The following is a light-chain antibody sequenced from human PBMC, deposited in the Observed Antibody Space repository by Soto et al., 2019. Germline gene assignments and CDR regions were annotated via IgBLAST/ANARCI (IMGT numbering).Light chain of an antibody. CDR3: QQRSNWPRT. J-gene: IGKJ5*01. CDR1: QSVPNSR. Sequence: EIVLTQSPDTLSLSPGERATLSCRASQSVPNSRLAWYQQKPGQAPRLLIYDASNRATGIPARFSGSGSGTDFTLTISSLEPEDFAVYYCQQRSNWPRTFGQGTRLEIK. V-gene: IGKV3-11*01. CDR2: DAS.